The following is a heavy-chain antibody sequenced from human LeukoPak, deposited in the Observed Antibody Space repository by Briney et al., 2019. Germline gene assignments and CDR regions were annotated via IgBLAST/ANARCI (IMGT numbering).Heavy chain of an antibody. CDR2: IYYSGST. CDR3: ARVPGGWFGELLFDY. D-gene: IGHD3-10*01. Sequence: LSETLSLTCTVSGGSISSYYWSWIRQPPGKGLEWSWYIYYSGSTNYNPSLKSRVTISVDTSKNQFSLKLSSVTAADTAVYYCARVPGGWFGELLFDYWGQGTLVTVSS. CDR1: GGSISSYY. V-gene: IGHV4-59*01. J-gene: IGHJ4*02.